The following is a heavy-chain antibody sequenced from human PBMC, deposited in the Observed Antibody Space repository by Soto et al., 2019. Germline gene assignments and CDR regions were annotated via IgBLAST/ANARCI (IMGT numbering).Heavy chain of an antibody. D-gene: IGHD3-3*01. V-gene: IGHV5-51*01. CDR2: IYPGDSET. Sequence: PGESLKISCKGSGYSFTSYWIGWVRQMPGKGLEWMGIIYPGDSETSYSPSFQGQVTLSADKSISTAYLQWSSLTASDTAMYYCARQPSYYDFWSGYYNPTPNYYYYGMDVWGQGTTVTVSS. CDR1: GYSFTSYW. J-gene: IGHJ6*02. CDR3: ARQPSYYDFWSGYYNPTPNYYYYGMDV.